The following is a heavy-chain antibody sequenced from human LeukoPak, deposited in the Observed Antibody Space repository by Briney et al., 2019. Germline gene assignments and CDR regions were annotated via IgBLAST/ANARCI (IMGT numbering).Heavy chain of an antibody. Sequence: PSETLSLTCTVSGGSISSYYWSWVRQPPGKGLEWIGHIYDTGNTNYNPSLESRVTISVDTSKNQFSLRLTSVTAADTAVYFCARATPWLLPGYWGQGTPVTVSS. CDR2: IYDTGNT. D-gene: IGHD3-22*01. CDR3: ARATPWLLPGY. CDR1: GGSISSYY. J-gene: IGHJ4*02. V-gene: IGHV4-59*01.